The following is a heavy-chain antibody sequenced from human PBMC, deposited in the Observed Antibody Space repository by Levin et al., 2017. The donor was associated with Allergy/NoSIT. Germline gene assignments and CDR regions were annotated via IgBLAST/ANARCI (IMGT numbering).Heavy chain of an antibody. Sequence: PGGSLRLSCAASGFTFSSYWMSWVRQAPGKGLEWVANIKQDGSEKYYVDSVKGRFTISRDNAKNSLYLQMNSLRAEDTAVYYCARSGSTYYYDSSGYRKNHPVGYWGQGTLVTVSS. CDR3: ARSGSTYYYDSSGYRKNHPVGY. V-gene: IGHV3-7*01. J-gene: IGHJ4*02. CDR1: GFTFSSYW. CDR2: IKQDGSEK. D-gene: IGHD3-22*01.